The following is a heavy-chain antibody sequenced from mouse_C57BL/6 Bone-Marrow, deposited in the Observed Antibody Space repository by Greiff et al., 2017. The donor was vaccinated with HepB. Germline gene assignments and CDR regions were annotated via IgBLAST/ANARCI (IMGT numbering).Heavy chain of an antibody. V-gene: IGHV1-81*01. J-gene: IGHJ1*03. CDR2: IYPRSGNT. Sequence: QVQLQPSGAELARPGASVKLSCKASGYTFTSYGISWVKQRTGQGLEWIGEIYPRSGNTYYNEKFKGKATLTADKSSSTAYMELRSLTSEDSAVYFCARSDYGSSSYWYFDVWGTGTTVTVSS. CDR3: ARSDYGSSSYWYFDV. D-gene: IGHD1-1*01. CDR1: GYTFTSYG.